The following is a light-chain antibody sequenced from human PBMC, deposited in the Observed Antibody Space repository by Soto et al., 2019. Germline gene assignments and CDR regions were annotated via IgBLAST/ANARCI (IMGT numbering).Light chain of an antibody. CDR2: AAS. CDR1: QSISNY. Sequence: DMEMTQSPSSLSASVGDRVTITCRASQSISNYLNWYQHKPGKVPKLLIYAASSLQSGVPTRFSGSESGTDFTLTINSLQPEDFATYYCQQNYGTPLTFGGGNKIEIK. J-gene: IGKJ4*01. CDR3: QQNYGTPLT. V-gene: IGKV1-39*01.